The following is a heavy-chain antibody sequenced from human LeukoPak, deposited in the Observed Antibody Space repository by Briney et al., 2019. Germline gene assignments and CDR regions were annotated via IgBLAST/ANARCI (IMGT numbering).Heavy chain of an antibody. V-gene: IGHV4-59*01. Sequence: ASETLSLTCTVSGGSISSYYWSWIRQPPGKGLEWIGYIYYSGSTNYNPSLKSRVTIPIDTSKSQFSLKLGSVTAADTAVYYCARGPRVSGYYYDFDYWGQGTLVTVSS. CDR2: IYYSGST. CDR1: GGSISSYY. D-gene: IGHD3-22*01. J-gene: IGHJ4*02. CDR3: ARGPRVSGYYYDFDY.